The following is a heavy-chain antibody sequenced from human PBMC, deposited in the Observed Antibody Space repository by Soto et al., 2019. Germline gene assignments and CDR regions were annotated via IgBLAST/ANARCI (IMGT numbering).Heavy chain of an antibody. V-gene: IGHV3-74*01. CDR3: ARGGNSSGWYEVFGSFPPRYDAFDI. J-gene: IGHJ3*02. CDR2: INSDGSST. CDR1: GFTFSSYW. Sequence: GGSLRLSCAASGFTFSSYWMHWVRQAPGKGLVWVSRINSDGSSTSYADSVKGRFTISRDNAKNTLYLQMNSLRAEDTAVYYCARGGNSSGWYEVFGSFPPRYDAFDIWGQGTMVTVSS. D-gene: IGHD6-19*01.